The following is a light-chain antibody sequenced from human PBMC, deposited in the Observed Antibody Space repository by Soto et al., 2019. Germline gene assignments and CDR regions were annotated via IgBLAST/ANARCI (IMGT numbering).Light chain of an antibody. Sequence: EIVLTQSPGTLSLSPGERATLSCRASQSISSNYLAWYQHKPGQGPRLLIYPASSRATGIPDRLSGSGAGTDSALTISRLEPEDFALYYCQKYGSAFTFGPGTKVDIK. CDR3: QKYGSAFT. J-gene: IGKJ3*01. CDR1: QSISSNY. CDR2: PAS. V-gene: IGKV3-20*01.